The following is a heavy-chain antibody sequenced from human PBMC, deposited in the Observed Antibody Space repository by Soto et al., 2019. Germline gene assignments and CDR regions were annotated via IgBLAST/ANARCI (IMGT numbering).Heavy chain of an antibody. J-gene: IGHJ3*02. CDR1: GGSVSSGSYY. CDR2: IYYSGST. Sequence: QVQLQESGPGLVKPSETLSLTCTVSGGSVSSGSYYWSWIRQPPGKGLEWIGYIYYSGSTNYNPSLKSRVTITVDTSKNQFSLKLSSVTAADTAVYYCARGGPLDAFDIWGQGTMVTVSS. V-gene: IGHV4-61*01. CDR3: ARGGPLDAFDI.